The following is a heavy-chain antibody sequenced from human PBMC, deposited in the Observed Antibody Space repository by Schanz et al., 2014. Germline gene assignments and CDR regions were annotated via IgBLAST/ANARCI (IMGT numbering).Heavy chain of an antibody. CDR3: ARLDPYCRSGTSSRAFDF. CDR1: GFAVDNYY. D-gene: IGHD2-2*01. Sequence: EVQLVASGGGLVQPGGSLRLSCAASGFAVDNYYMSCVRQAPGRGLEWVSIIFTDGRTYYADSVKGRFTISRDSSKNTLFLQMNSLRTEDTAVYYCARLDPYCRSGTSSRAFDFWGQGTLVTVSS. J-gene: IGHJ4*02. V-gene: IGHV3-66*02. CDR2: IFTDGRT.